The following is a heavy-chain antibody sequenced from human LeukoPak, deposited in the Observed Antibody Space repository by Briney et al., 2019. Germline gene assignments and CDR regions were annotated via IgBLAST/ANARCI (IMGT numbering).Heavy chain of an antibody. CDR2: IYTSGST. D-gene: IGHD5-12*01. J-gene: IGHJ4*02. Sequence: SETLSLTCTVSGGSISSYYWSWIRQPPGKGLEWIGYIYTSGSTNYNPSLKSRVTISVDTSKNQFSLKLSSVTAADTAVYYCARPLLGGYDQAFDYWGQGTLVNVSS. CDR3: ARPLLGGYDQAFDY. V-gene: IGHV4-4*09. CDR1: GGSISSYY.